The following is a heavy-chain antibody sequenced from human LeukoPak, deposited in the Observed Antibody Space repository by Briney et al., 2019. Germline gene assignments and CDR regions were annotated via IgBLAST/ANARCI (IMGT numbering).Heavy chain of an antibody. CDR2: ISSSGSTM. J-gene: IGHJ3*02. Sequence: GGSLRLSCAASGFTFSDYYMSWIRQAPGKGLEWVSYISSSGSTMYYADSVKGRFTISRDNAKNSLYLQMNSLRAEDTAVYYCARIGAYSYGLNAFDIWGQGTMVTVSS. CDR3: ARIGAYSYGLNAFDI. V-gene: IGHV3-11*01. CDR1: GFTFSDYY. D-gene: IGHD5-18*01.